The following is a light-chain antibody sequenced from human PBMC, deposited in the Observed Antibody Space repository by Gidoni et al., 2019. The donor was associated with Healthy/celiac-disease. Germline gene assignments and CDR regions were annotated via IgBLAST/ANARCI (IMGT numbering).Light chain of an antibody. V-gene: IGLV6-57*02. Sequence: NFMLTQPHSVSESPATTVTISCTGSRGSIASNYVQWYQQRPGSAPTTVIYEDNQRPSGVPDRFSGSIESPSNSASLTISGLKTEDEADYYCQSYDSSNVVFGGGTKLTVL. J-gene: IGLJ2*01. CDR1: RGSIASNY. CDR2: EDN. CDR3: QSYDSSNVV.